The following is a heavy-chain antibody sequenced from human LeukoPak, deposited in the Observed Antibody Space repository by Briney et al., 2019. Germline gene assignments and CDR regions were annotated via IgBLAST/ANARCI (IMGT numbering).Heavy chain of an antibody. J-gene: IGHJ4*02. D-gene: IGHD3-10*01. CDR3: ASEHNGSGTYCDY. CDR2: ISSSGSYI. V-gene: IGHV3-21*01. Sequence: GGSLRLSCAASGFTFSSYSMNWVRQAPGKGLEWVSSISSSGSYIYYADSVKGRFTISRDNAKNSLYLQMNSLRAEDTAVYYCASEHNGSGTYCDYWGQGTLVTVSS. CDR1: GFTFSSYS.